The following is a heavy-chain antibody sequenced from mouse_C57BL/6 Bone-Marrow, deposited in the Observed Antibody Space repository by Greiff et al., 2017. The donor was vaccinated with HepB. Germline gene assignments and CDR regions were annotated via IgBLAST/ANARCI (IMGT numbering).Heavy chain of an antibody. J-gene: IGHJ1*03. CDR3: AREWYYGSSYGESYWYFGV. Sequence: QVQLKQSGAELARPGASVKLSCKASGYTFTSYGISWVKQRTGQGLEWIGEIYPRSGNTYYNEKFKGKATLTADKSSSTAYMELRSLTSEDSAVYFCAREWYYGSSYGESYWYFGVWGTGTTVTVSS. V-gene: IGHV1-81*01. CDR1: GYTFTSYG. CDR2: IYPRSGNT. D-gene: IGHD1-1*01.